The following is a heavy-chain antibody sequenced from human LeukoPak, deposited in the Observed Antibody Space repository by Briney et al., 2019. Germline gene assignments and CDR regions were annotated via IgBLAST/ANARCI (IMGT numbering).Heavy chain of an antibody. CDR1: GGSISISSYY. Sequence: PSETLSLTCTVSGGSISISSYYWGWIRQPPGKGLGWIGSIYYSGSTYYNPSRKSRVTISVDTSKNQFSLKLSAVTAAGTAVYYCASETEHTVVSFDYSGQGTLVTASS. CDR3: ASETEHTVVSFDY. J-gene: IGHJ4*02. D-gene: IGHD4-23*01. CDR2: IYYSGST. V-gene: IGHV4-39*07.